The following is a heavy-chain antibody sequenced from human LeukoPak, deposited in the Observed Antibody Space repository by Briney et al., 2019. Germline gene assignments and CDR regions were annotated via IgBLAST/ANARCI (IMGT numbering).Heavy chain of an antibody. V-gene: IGHV3-23*01. D-gene: IGHD2-15*01. Sequence: PGGSLRLSCAASGFTFNNYAMTWVRQAPGKGLEWVSGISGSGDSTYYADSVKGRFTISRDNSKDTLYLQMNTLRAGDTAIYYCAKGRSEVVLAAMNYWGQGTLVTVSS. J-gene: IGHJ4*02. CDR2: ISGSGDST. CDR1: GFTFNNYA. CDR3: AKGRSEVVLAAMNY.